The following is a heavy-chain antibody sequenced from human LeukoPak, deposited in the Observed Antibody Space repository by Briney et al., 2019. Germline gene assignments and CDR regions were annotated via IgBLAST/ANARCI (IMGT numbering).Heavy chain of an antibody. CDR1: GYSFTTHW. Sequence: GESLKISCKGSGYSFTTHWIGWVRQMPGKGLELMGIIYPGGSDTRYSPSFQGQVNISADKSISTAYLQWSSLKASDTAMYYCARRMLYCTNGVCSDDAFDIWGQGTMVTVSS. CDR2: IYPGGSDT. J-gene: IGHJ3*02. D-gene: IGHD2-8*01. CDR3: ARRMLYCTNGVCSDDAFDI. V-gene: IGHV5-51*01.